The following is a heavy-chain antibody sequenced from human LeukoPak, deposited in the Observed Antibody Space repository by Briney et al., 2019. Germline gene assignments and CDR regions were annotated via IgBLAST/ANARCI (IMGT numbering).Heavy chain of an antibody. J-gene: IGHJ3*02. CDR2: INSDGTTT. V-gene: IGHV3-74*01. CDR3: AIGYSGAPRSAFDI. Sequence: GGSLRLSCAASGFTFSSYWMHWVRQAPGKGLVWVSNINSDGTTTTYADSVKGRFTISRDNTKNTLYLQMNSLRAEDTAVYYCAIGYSGAPRSAFDIWGQGTMVTVSS. CDR1: GFTFSSYW. D-gene: IGHD4-17*01.